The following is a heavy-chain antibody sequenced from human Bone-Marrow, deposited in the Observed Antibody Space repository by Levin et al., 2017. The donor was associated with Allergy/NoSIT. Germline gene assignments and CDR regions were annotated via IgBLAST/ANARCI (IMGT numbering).Heavy chain of an antibody. CDR1: GFTFSDYA. J-gene: IGHJ6*02. V-gene: IGHV3-30-3*01. CDR2: ISYDVNNK. Sequence: GESLKISCVASGFTFSDYAMHWVRQAPGKGLEWVAVISYDVNNKNYADSLKGRFTVSRDNSKNTLYLDMSRLRPEDTSVYYCVTGSNYELGPQYYYDGMDVWGQGTAVIVSS. D-gene: IGHD7-27*01. CDR3: VTGSNYELGPQYYYDGMDV.